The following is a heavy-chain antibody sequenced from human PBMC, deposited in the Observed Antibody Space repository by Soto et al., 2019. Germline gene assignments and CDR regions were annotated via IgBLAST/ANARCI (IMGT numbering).Heavy chain of an antibody. CDR2: IYSGGST. V-gene: IGHV3-53*01. J-gene: IGHJ3*02. Sequence: GGSLRLSCAASGFTVSSNYMSWVRQAPGKGLEWVSVIYSGGSTYYADSVKGRFTISRDNSKNTLYLQMNSLRAEDTAVYYCARERGDSSSSDAFDILGQGTMVTVSS. CDR1: GFTVSSNY. D-gene: IGHD6-6*01. CDR3: ARERGDSSSSDAFDI.